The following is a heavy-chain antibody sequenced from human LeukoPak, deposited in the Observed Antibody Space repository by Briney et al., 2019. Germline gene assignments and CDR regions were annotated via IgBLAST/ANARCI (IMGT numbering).Heavy chain of an antibody. CDR1: GFTFGDYA. V-gene: IGHV3-49*04. D-gene: IGHD3-22*01. CDR3: TRWRVTSMIYS. J-gene: IGHJ4*02. CDR2: IRGKAYGGTT. Sequence: GGSLRLSCTTSGFTFGDYAMAWVRQTPGKGLECVGSIRGKAYGGTTEYAASVKGRFTISRDDSRSIAYLQMNSLKIEDTAVYYCTRWRVTSMIYSWGQGTLVTVSS.